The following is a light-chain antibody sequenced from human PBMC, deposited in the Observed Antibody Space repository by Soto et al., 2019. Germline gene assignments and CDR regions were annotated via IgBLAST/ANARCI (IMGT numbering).Light chain of an antibody. Sequence: EIVLTQSPGTLSLSPGERAVLSCTASQSISSTSLAWYQQKPGHGPRLLIYGASRRATGIPDRFSAIESWTDFTFTISPPETEDFAVYVGQPYYTTPWTLGKGTRVESK. CDR3: QPYYTTPWT. CDR1: QSISSTS. V-gene: IGKV3-20*01. CDR2: GAS. J-gene: IGKJ1*01.